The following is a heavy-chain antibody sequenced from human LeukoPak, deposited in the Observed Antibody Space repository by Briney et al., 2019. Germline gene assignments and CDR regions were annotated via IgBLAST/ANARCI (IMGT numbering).Heavy chain of an antibody. CDR1: GFTFSSYA. D-gene: IGHD3-9*01. V-gene: IGHV3-30-3*01. Sequence: GGSLRLSCAASGFTFSSYAMHWVRQAPGKGLEWVAVISYDGSNKYYADPVKGRFTISRDNSKNTLYLQMNSLRAEDTAVYYCAREGGSKYDTLDYWGQGTLVTVSS. CDR3: AREGGSKYDTLDY. CDR2: ISYDGSNK. J-gene: IGHJ4*02.